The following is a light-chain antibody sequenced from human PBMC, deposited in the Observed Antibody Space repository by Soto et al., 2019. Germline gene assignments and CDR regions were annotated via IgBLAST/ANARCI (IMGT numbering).Light chain of an antibody. CDR3: QQYNNWPRT. V-gene: IGKV3-20*01. CDR1: QSVSSSY. CDR2: GAS. J-gene: IGKJ1*01. Sequence: EIVLTQPPGTLSLSPGERATLSCRASQSVSSSYLAWYQQKPGQAPRLLIYGASSRATGIPDRFSGSGSGTDFTLTISRLEPEDFAVYYCQQYNNWPRTFGQGTKVDI.